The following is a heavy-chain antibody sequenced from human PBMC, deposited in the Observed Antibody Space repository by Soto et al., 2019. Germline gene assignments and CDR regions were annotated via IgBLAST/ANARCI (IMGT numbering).Heavy chain of an antibody. CDR3: ATDYYGSGRYFDY. CDR2: IKSKTDGGTT. J-gene: IGHJ4*02. D-gene: IGHD3-10*01. CDR1: GFTFSNAW. V-gene: IGHV3-15*01. Sequence: EVQLVESGGGLVKPGGSLRLSCAASGFTFSNAWMNWVRQAPGKGLEWVGRIKSKTDGGTTDYAEPVKGRFTISRDDSKNTLYLQMNSLKTEDTAVYYCATDYYGSGRYFDYWGQGTLVTVSS.